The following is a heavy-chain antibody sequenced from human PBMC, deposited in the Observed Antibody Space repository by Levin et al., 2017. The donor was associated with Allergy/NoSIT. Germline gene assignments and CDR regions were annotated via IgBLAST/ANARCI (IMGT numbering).Heavy chain of an antibody. D-gene: IGHD1-26*01. J-gene: IGHJ5*02. CDR2: IIPIFGTA. V-gene: IGHV1-69*06. CDR3: ARGIVGATYWFDP. Sequence: KISCKASGGTFSSYAISWVRQAPGQGLEWMGGIIPIFGTANYAQKFQGRVTITADKSTSTAYMELSSLRSEDTAVYYCARGIVGATYWFDPWGQGTLVTVSS. CDR1: GGTFSSYA.